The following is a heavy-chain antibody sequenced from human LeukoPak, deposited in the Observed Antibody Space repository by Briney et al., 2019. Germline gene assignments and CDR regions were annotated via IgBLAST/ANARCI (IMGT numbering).Heavy chain of an antibody. CDR1: GYSINNYW. D-gene: IGHD6-13*01. CDR2: IYPGDSDT. Sequence: GESLKISCKGSGYSINNYWIGWVRQMPGKGLEWMGIIYPGDSDTRYSPSFQGQVTLSADKSISTAYLQWSSLKASDTAMYYCARRASSSSWSPFDYWGQGTLVTVSS. V-gene: IGHV5-51*01. J-gene: IGHJ4*02. CDR3: ARRASSSSWSPFDY.